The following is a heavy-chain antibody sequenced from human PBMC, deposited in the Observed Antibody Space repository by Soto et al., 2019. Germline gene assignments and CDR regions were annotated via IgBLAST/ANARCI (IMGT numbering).Heavy chain of an antibody. J-gene: IGHJ6*01. CDR3: AREWPYYYYCGMGV. CDR1: GFTFSSYG. Sequence: ERTLRLSCAASGFTFSSYGMHRVRQAPGKGLEWVAVIWYDGSNKYYADSVKGRFTISRDNSKNTLYLQMNSLRAEDTAVYYCAREWPYYYYCGMGVWGKGTRVTVCS. CDR2: IWYDGSNK. V-gene: IGHV3-33*01.